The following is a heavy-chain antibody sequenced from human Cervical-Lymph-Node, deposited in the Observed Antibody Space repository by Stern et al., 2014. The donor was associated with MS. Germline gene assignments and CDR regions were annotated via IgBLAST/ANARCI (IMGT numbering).Heavy chain of an antibody. CDR3: ARGAPPELKFDP. D-gene: IGHD1-26*01. Sequence: VQLLESGAEVKKPGASVKVSCKASGYTFTSYAMHWVRQAPGQRLEWMGWINAGNGNTKYSQKFQGRVTITRDTSASTAYMELSSLRSEDTAVYYCARGAPPELKFDPWGQGTLVTVSS. J-gene: IGHJ5*02. V-gene: IGHV1-3*01. CDR2: INAGNGNT. CDR1: GYTFTSYA.